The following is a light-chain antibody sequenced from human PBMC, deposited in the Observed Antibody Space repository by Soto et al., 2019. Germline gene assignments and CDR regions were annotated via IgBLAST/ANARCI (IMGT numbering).Light chain of an antibody. V-gene: IGKV1-5*03. J-gene: IGKJ1*01. CDR2: EAS. Sequence: DIQMTQSPSTLSASVGDSVTITCRASQSISWWVAWFQQRPWKAPKLLISEASNLEGGVPSRFSGSGYGTEFTLTISSLQPDDFASYSCQQYHTSPWTFGQGTKVDIK. CDR3: QQYHTSPWT. CDR1: QSISWW.